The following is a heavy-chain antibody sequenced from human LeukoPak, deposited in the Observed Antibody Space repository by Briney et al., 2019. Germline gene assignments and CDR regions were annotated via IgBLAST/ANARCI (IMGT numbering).Heavy chain of an antibody. Sequence: SLRRSCAASGFTCSDYYMSWIRQAPGKELKWFSYISSSGSTIYYAASVKGRFAISRDNAKNSTYLQMNSLRAEDTAVYYCARETAAGRSGDYWGQGTLVTVSS. CDR2: ISSSGSTI. V-gene: IGHV3-11*01. J-gene: IGHJ4*02. D-gene: IGHD6-13*01. CDR1: GFTCSDYY. CDR3: ARETAAGRSGDY.